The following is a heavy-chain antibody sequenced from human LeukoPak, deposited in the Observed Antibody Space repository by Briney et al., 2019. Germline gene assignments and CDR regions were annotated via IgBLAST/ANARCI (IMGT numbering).Heavy chain of an antibody. D-gene: IGHD3-22*01. Sequence: GASVKVSCKASGYTFTSYDIKWGRQATGQGLEWRGWMNPNSGKTGYEKKFQGRVTMTRNTSISTEYMEMSRRRSEETAVYYCARALSMIVVVPGYWGQGPLVTVSS. J-gene: IGHJ4*02. CDR1: GYTFTSYD. CDR3: ARALSMIVVVPGY. V-gene: IGHV1-8*01. CDR2: MNPNSGKT.